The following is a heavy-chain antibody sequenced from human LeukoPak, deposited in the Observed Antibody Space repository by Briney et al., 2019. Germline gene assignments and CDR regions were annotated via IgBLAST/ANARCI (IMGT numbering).Heavy chain of an antibody. V-gene: IGHV3-21*04. CDR2: ISSSSSYI. CDR3: ARDDYCSGGSCPGYYYYGMDV. Sequence: GGSLRLSCAASGFTFSSYSMNWVRQAPGKGLEWVSSISSSSSYIYYADSVKGRFTISRDNTKNTLYLQMNSLRAEDTAVYYCARDDYCSGGSCPGYYYYGMDVWGQGTTVTVSS. CDR1: GFTFSSYS. D-gene: IGHD2-15*01. J-gene: IGHJ6*02.